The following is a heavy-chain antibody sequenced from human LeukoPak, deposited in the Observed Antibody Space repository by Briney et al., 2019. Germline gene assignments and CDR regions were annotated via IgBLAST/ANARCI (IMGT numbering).Heavy chain of an antibody. V-gene: IGHV3-11*06. CDR2: ISTSGVYT. Sequence: GGSLRLSCAASGFIFSDYFMSWIRQAPGKGLEWVSYISTSGVYTNYAGSVKGRFTISRDNAKNSLYLQMNSLRAEDTAVYYCARGYCSGGSCYLNAFDIWGQGTMVTVSS. CDR3: ARGYCSGGSCYLNAFDI. J-gene: IGHJ3*02. CDR1: GFIFSDYF. D-gene: IGHD2-15*01.